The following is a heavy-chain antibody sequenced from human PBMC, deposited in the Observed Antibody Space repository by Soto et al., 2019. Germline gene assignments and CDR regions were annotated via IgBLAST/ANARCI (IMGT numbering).Heavy chain of an antibody. CDR1: GGTFSSYA. J-gene: IGHJ6*02. V-gene: IGHV1-69*01. CDR3: ARDYQQLNYYGMDV. Sequence: QVQLVQSGAEVKKPGSSVKVSCKASGGTFSSYAISWVRQAPGQGLEWMGGIIPIFGTANYAQKFQGRVTITADESTSTVYMELSSLRSEDTAVYYCARDYQQLNYYGMDVWGQGTTVTVSS. D-gene: IGHD6-13*01. CDR2: IIPIFGTA.